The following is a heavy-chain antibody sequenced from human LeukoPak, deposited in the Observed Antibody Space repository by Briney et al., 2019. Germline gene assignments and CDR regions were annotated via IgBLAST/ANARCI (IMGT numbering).Heavy chain of an antibody. J-gene: IGHJ4*02. CDR2: ISSSSSYI. Sequence: PGGSLRLSCAASGFTFSSYSMNWVRQAPGKGLEWVSSISSSSSYIYYADSVKGRFTISRDNAKNSLYLQMNSLRAEDTAVYYCARDRECGGGSCYYPDYYFDYWGQGTLVTVSS. V-gene: IGHV3-21*01. CDR3: ARDRECGGGSCYYPDYYFDY. CDR1: GFTFSSYS. D-gene: IGHD2-15*01.